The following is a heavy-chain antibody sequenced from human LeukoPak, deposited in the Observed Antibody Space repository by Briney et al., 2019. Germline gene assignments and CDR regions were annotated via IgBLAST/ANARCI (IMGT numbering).Heavy chain of an antibody. D-gene: IGHD6-19*01. CDR2: IHYSGNT. CDR1: GDSVRTNNYY. V-gene: IGHV4-61*01. CDR3: ARSCIVAGLDY. J-gene: IGHJ4*02. Sequence: PSETLSLTCTVSGDSVRTNNYYWSWIRQPPGEGLEWIGYIHYSGNTNYNTSLKSRVTISVDTSKSQFSLKLSSVTAADTAVYYCARSCIVAGLDYWGQGTLVTVSS.